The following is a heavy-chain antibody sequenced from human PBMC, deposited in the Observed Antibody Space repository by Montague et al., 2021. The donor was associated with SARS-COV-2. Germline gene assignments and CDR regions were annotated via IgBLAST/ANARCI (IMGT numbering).Heavy chain of an antibody. CDR1: RDSISSHNYF. D-gene: IGHD3-10*01. Sequence: SETLSLTCTVSRDSISSHNYFWPWIRQPPGKGLEWIGSVDYSGLTFYNPSLESRVTISVDTSKKQFSLKVNSVTAADTAVYYCAKDGEALAWGTFDIWGQGIMVTVSS. V-gene: IGHV4-39*07. CDR2: VDYSGLT. J-gene: IGHJ3*02. CDR3: AKDGEALAWGTFDI.